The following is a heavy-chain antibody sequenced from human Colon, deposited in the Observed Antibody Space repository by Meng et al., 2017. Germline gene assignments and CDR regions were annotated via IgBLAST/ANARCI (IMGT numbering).Heavy chain of an antibody. V-gene: IGHV4-4*02. CDR3: VRSSGWVRTGFDP. Sequence: QLQLQESGSGLVKPSQTLSLTCVVSGGSISSSNWWTWVRQPPGKGLEWIGSIGHSGFTYYTPSLRRRVTVSIDTSKNQFSLEVTSVTAADTAVYYCVRSSGWVRTGFDPWGQGTLVTVSS. D-gene: IGHD6-19*01. J-gene: IGHJ5*02. CDR1: GGSISSSNW. CDR2: IGHSGFT.